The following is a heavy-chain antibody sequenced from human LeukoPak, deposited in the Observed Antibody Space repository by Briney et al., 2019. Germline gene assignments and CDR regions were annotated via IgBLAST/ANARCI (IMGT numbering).Heavy chain of an antibody. CDR3: ARVGSGSSYRPFDY. Sequence: GGSLRLSCTASGFTFSSYWMGWVRQAPGNGPEWVANIKEDESEKNYVDSVKGRFTISRDSAKNALYLQMNSLRAEDTAVYYCARVGSGSSYRPFDYWGQGTLVTVSS. D-gene: IGHD3-10*01. CDR1: GFTFSSYW. J-gene: IGHJ4*02. V-gene: IGHV3-7*01. CDR2: IKEDESEK.